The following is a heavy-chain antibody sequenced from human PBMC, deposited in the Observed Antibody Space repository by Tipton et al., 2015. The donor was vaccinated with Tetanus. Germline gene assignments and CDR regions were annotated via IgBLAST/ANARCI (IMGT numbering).Heavy chain of an antibody. Sequence: TLSLTCAVSGESFSGHYWNWIWQAPGKGMEWDGEISASGSTNYNPSLESRITMSVDTTKKRISLRLASLMAAATAGSFCARSIGSAAGGPQDRWGGGTLATV. CDR3: ARSIGSAAGGPQDR. V-gene: IGHV4-34*01. CDR2: ISASGST. D-gene: IGHD6-13*01. J-gene: IGHJ5*02. CDR1: GESFSGHY.